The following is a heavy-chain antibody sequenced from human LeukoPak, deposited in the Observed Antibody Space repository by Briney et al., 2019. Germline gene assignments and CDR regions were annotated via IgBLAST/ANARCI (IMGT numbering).Heavy chain of an antibody. Sequence: ASETLSLTCSVSGGSIGSYFWNWIRQPPGKGLEWVGYIYRSGGTNYNPSLKSRVTMSVDTSKNQFSLRLSSVNAADTAVYYCARVVRGVIDYWGQGNLVTVSS. CDR3: ARVVRGVIDY. D-gene: IGHD3-10*01. V-gene: IGHV4-59*01. J-gene: IGHJ4*02. CDR2: IYRSGGT. CDR1: GGSIGSYF.